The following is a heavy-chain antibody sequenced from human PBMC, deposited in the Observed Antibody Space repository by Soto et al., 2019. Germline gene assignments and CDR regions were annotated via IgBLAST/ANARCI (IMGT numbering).Heavy chain of an antibody. D-gene: IGHD1-1*01. J-gene: IGHJ3*02. V-gene: IGHV3-30-3*01. Sequence: QVQVVESGGGVVQPGRSLRLSCAASGFTFSIYAMHWVRQAPGKGLEWPASISHDGNNRYYAGSVRGRFTISRDNSMNTRDLKMNGLRRDDSAVYPCVLRGNATVAFDIWGQGTMVTVSS. CDR2: ISHDGNNR. CDR1: GFTFSIYA. CDR3: VLRGNATVAFDI.